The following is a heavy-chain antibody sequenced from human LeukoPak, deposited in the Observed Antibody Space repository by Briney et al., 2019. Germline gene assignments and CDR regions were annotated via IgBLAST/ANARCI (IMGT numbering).Heavy chain of an antibody. CDR2: IRYDGSNK. Sequence: QTGGSLRLSCAASGFTFSSYGMHWVRQAPGKGLEWVAFIRYDGSNKYYADSVKGRFTISRDNSKNTLYLQMNSLRAEDTAVYYCAKKSSPPTDCSSTSCYWGYFQHWGQGTLVTVSS. J-gene: IGHJ1*01. V-gene: IGHV3-30*02. CDR3: AKKSSPPTDCSSTSCYWGYFQH. D-gene: IGHD2-2*01. CDR1: GFTFSSYG.